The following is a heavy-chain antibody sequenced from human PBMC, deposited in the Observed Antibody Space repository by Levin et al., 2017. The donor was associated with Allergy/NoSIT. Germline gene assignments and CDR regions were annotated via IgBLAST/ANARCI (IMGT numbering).Heavy chain of an antibody. V-gene: IGHV4-34*01. CDR1: GGSFSGYY. J-gene: IGHJ4*02. D-gene: IGHD3-22*01. Sequence: KASETLSLTCAVYGGSFSGYYWSWIRQPPGKGLEWIGEINHSGSTNYNPSLKSRVTISVDTSKNQFSLKLSSVTAADTAVYYCARGWADYYDSSGYYCFDYWGQGTLVTVSS. CDR3: ARGWADYYDSSGYYCFDY. CDR2: INHSGST.